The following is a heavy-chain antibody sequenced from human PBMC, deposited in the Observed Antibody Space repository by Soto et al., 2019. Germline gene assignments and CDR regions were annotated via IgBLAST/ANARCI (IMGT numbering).Heavy chain of an antibody. J-gene: IGHJ4*02. CDR1: GFFFDNYA. D-gene: IGHD3-16*01. Sequence: PGGSLRLSCGPSGFFFDNYAMHWVRQAPGKGPELVSGLSGNSEIVAYADSVKGRFTISRDNAKKSLFLQMNNLRPEDTALYYCVISTVKFYVDFDYWGQGTPATVSS. CDR3: VISTVKFYVDFDY. V-gene: IGHV3-9*01. CDR2: LSGNSEIV.